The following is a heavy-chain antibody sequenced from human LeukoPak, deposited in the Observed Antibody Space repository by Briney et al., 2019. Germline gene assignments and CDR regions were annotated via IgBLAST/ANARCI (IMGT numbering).Heavy chain of an antibody. CDR3: TRGGVDY. Sequence: GGSLRLSCAVSGFTFSSYWMHWGRQAPGTGLVWVSSINGDGSTTTYADSVQGRFATSSDNAKNTVYLQMNNLRAEDTAVYYCTRGGVDYWGQGTLVTVSS. CDR1: GFTFSSYW. D-gene: IGHD3-10*01. J-gene: IGHJ4*02. CDR2: INGDGSTT. V-gene: IGHV3-74*01.